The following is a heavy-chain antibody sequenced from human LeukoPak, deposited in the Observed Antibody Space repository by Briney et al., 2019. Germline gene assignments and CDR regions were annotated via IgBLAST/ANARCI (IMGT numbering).Heavy chain of an antibody. D-gene: IGHD4-11*01. Sequence: PGGSLRLSCAAPGFTFSSYGTHCVRQAPGKGLECVAFIRYDGSNKYYADSVKGRYTISRDNSKNTLYLQMNSLRAEDTAVYYCAKDFHDDYSNCGHGSGDYWGQGTLVTVSS. CDR3: AKDFHDDYSNCGHGSGDY. CDR1: GFTFSSYG. V-gene: IGHV3-30*02. J-gene: IGHJ4*02. CDR2: IRYDGSNK.